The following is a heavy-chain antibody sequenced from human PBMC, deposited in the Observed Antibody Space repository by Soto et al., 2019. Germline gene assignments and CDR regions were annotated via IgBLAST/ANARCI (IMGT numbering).Heavy chain of an antibody. CDR1: GYTFTSYA. V-gene: IGHV1-3*01. CDR2: INAGNGNT. CDR3: ARDLGDILTGYYRDYYYYYMDV. J-gene: IGHJ6*03. D-gene: IGHD3-9*01. Sequence: GASVKVSCKASGYTFTSYAMHWVRQAPGQRLEWMGWINAGNGNTKYSQRFQGRVTITRDTSASTAYMELSSLRSEDTAVYYCARDLGDILTGYYRDYYYYYMDVRGKGTTVTVPS.